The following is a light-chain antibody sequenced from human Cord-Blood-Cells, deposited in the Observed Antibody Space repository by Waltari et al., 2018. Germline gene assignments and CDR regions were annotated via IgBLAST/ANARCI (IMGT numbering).Light chain of an antibody. V-gene: IGLV3-16*01. CDR2: KDS. Sequence: SYELTQPPSVSVSLGQMARITCAGAALPKNYAYWYQQKPGQFPVLVIYKDSERPSGLTERFSGSSSGKIVTLTISGVQAEDEADYYCLSADSSGTWVFGGGTKLTVL. CDR3: LSADSSGTWV. CDR1: ALPKNY. J-gene: IGLJ3*02.